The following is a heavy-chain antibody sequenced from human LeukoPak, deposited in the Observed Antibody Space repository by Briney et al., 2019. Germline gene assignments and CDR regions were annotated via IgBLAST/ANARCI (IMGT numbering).Heavy chain of an antibody. J-gene: IGHJ4*02. CDR1: GGSINSVGYP. Sequence: SHTLSLTFAVFGGSINSVGYPLSSIRHPPGKGLEWIGHIYHSGSTYYNPSLKSRVTIPVDRSKNQFSLKLSSVTAADTAVYYCARRPFSIFGVVKGAFFDYWGEGTLVTVSS. CDR2: IYHSGST. CDR3: ARRPFSIFGVVKGAFFDY. D-gene: IGHD3-3*01. V-gene: IGHV4-30-2*01.